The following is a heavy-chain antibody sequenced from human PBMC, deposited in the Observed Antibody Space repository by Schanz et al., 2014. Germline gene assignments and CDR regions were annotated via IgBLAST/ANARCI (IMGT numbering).Heavy chain of an antibody. CDR1: GFLFNSVW. CDR2: IRSKADGGTT. V-gene: IGHV3-15*01. CDR3: ATSYSSSSYFYVMDV. J-gene: IGHJ6*02. Sequence: EVQLVESGGGLISPGGSLRLSCVASGFLFNSVWMSWARQAPGKGREWVGSIRSKADGGTTDSAAPVKGRFTISRDNAKNSLFLQMNSLRAEDTAIYYCATSYSSSSYFYVMDVWGQGTTVTVSS. D-gene: IGHD6-6*01.